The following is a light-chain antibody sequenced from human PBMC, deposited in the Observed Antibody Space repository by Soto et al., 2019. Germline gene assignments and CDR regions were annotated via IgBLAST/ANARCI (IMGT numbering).Light chain of an antibody. CDR3: QQYNSFRT. CDR1: QSISSW. CDR2: DTS. Sequence: DIQMTQSPSTLSASVGDRVTITCRASQSISSWLAWYQQKPGKAPKHLIYDTSYLESGVPSRFSGSGSGTEFTLTISSLQPDDLATYYCQQYNSFRTFGQGTKVEI. J-gene: IGKJ1*01. V-gene: IGKV1-5*01.